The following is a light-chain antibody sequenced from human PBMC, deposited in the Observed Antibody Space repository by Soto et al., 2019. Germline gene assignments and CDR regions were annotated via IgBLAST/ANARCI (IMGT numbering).Light chain of an antibody. CDR1: SSDVGGYRF. Sequence: QSVLTQPASVSGSPGQSVTISCTGTSSDVGGYRFVSWYQQHPGKAPNLMIFDVSNRPSGVSNRFSGSKSGNTASLTISGLQVEDEADYYCRSYTGDGTHVFGGGTKLTVL. CDR2: DVS. J-gene: IGLJ2*01. CDR3: RSYTGDGTHV. V-gene: IGLV2-14*03.